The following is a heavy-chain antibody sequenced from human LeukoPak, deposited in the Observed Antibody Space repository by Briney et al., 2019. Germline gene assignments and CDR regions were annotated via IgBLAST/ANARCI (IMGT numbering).Heavy chain of an antibody. J-gene: IGHJ5*02. Sequence: GGSLRLSCAASGFTFSSYGMHWVRQAPGKGLEWVAVIWYDGSNKYYADSVKGRFTISRDNSKNTLYLQMNSLRAEDTAVYYCARAGYYDSSGSRGNRFDPWGQGTLVTVSS. CDR1: GFTFSSYG. V-gene: IGHV3-33*01. D-gene: IGHD3-22*01. CDR2: IWYDGSNK. CDR3: ARAGYYDSSGSRGNRFDP.